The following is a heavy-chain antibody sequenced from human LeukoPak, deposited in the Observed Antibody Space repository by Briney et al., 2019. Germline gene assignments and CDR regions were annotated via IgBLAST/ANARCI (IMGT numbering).Heavy chain of an antibody. CDR1: GFTFSSYA. CDR3: AKDRAITIFGVVINYFDY. CDR2: ISGRGGST. D-gene: IGHD3-3*01. J-gene: IGHJ4*02. Sequence: GGSLRLSCAASGFTFSSYAMSWVRQAPGKGLEWVSAISGRGGSTYYADSVKGRFTIPRDNSKNTLYLQMNSLRAEDTAVYYCAKDRAITIFGVVINYFDYWGQGTLVTVSS. V-gene: IGHV3-23*01.